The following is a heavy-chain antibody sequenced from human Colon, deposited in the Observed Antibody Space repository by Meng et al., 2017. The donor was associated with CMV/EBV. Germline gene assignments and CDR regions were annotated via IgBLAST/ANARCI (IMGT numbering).Heavy chain of an antibody. J-gene: IGHJ4*02. Sequence: ASVKVSCKASGYTFSNYGMSWVRQAPGQGLEWLGWINADNGDTNYAQKVQDRVTMTTDTSTSTAYMGLRSLRSDDTAVYYCARIIQSSGVVISPFNYWGQGTMVTVSS. V-gene: IGHV1-18*01. D-gene: IGHD3-3*01. CDR3: ARIIQSSGVVISPFNY. CDR2: INADNGDT. CDR1: GYTFSNYG.